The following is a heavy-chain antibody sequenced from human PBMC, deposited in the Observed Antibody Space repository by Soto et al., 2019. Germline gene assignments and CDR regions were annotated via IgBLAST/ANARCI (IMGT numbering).Heavy chain of an antibody. Sequence: SETLSLTCTVSGGSISSYYWSWIRQPPGKGLEWIGYIYYSGSTNYNPSLKSRVTISVDTSKNQFSLKLSSVTAADTAVYYCATAFLGYCSGGSCYQDYWGQGTLVTVSS. D-gene: IGHD2-15*01. V-gene: IGHV4-59*01. CDR2: IYYSGST. CDR1: GGSISSYY. J-gene: IGHJ4*02. CDR3: ATAFLGYCSGGSCYQDY.